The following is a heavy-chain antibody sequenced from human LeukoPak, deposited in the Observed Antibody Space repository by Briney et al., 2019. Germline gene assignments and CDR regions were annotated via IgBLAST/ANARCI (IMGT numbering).Heavy chain of an antibody. J-gene: IGHJ6*02. CDR3: ARYLVTTVTIDSYYYYGMDV. Sequence: ASVKVSCKASGYTFTSYYMHWVQQAPGQGLEWMGIINPSGGSTSYAQKFQGRDTMTRDTSTSTVYMELSSLRSDDTAVYYCARYLVTTVTIDSYYYYGMDVWGQGTTVTVSS. CDR1: GYTFTSYY. CDR2: INPSGGST. V-gene: IGHV1-46*01. D-gene: IGHD4-17*01.